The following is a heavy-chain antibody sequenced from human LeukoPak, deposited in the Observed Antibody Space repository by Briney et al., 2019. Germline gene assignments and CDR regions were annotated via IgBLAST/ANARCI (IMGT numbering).Heavy chain of an antibody. CDR1: GFTFSSYW. CDR3: ARDRAAGAYPWYFDY. D-gene: IGHD3-16*01. J-gene: IGHJ4*02. Sequence: PGGSLRLSCAASGFTFSSYWMSWVRQAPGKGLEWVANIKQDGSEKYYVDSVKGRFTISRDNAKNSLYLQMNSLRAEDTAVYYCARDRAAGAYPWYFDYWGQGTLVTVSS. V-gene: IGHV3-7*01. CDR2: IKQDGSEK.